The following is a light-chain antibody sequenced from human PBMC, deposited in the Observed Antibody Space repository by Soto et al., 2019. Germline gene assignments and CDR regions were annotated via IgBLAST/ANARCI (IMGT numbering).Light chain of an antibody. V-gene: IGLV1-40*01. CDR2: GNS. J-gene: IGLJ3*02. CDR3: QSYDSSQIWV. Sequence: QSVLTQPPSVSGAPGQRVTISCTGSSSNIGAGYDVHWYQQLPGTAPKLLIYGNSNRPSGVPDRFSGSKSGTSASLAITGLQAEDEADYYCQSYDSSQIWVFGGGTKLTVL. CDR1: SSNIGAGYD.